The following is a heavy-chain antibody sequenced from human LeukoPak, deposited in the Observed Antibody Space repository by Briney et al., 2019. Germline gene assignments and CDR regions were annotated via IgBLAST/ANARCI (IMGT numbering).Heavy chain of an antibody. J-gene: IGHJ3*02. D-gene: IGHD3-22*01. CDR1: GFTFSDYW. CDR3: ARGIVVVLRDAFDI. V-gene: IGHV3-7*04. CDR2: IKEDGSEN. Sequence: GGSLRLSCVASGFTFSDYWMSWVRQAPGKGLEWVANIKEDGSENYYVDSVRGRFTISRDNAKNSLYLQMNSLRAEDTAVYYCARGIVVVLRDAFDIWGQGTMVTVSS.